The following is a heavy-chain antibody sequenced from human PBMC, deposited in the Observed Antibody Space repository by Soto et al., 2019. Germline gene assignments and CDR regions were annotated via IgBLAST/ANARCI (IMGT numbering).Heavy chain of an antibody. V-gene: IGHV1-2*04. CDR1: GYTFTGYY. CDR2: INPNSGGT. Sequence: ASVKVSCKASGYTFTGYYMHWVRQAPGQGLEWMGWINPNSGGTNYAQKFQGWVTMTRDTSISTAYMELSRLRSDDTAVYYCARDNSSSWYYFDYWGQGNLVTVSS. J-gene: IGHJ4*02. D-gene: IGHD6-13*01. CDR3: ARDNSSSWYYFDY.